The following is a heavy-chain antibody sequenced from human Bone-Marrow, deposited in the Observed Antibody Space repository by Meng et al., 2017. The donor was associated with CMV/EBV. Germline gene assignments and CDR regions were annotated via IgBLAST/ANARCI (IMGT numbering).Heavy chain of an antibody. Sequence: SCKASRYTFTSSFFHWVRQAPGQGLEWMTRIDPSGNSITYAQKFRGRFTVTRDTSTTTVYLDLTSLTSEDTDVYYCAGDSPGEDKWDWGQGTLVTVSS. V-gene: IGHV1-46*01. CDR3: AGDSPGEDKWD. J-gene: IGHJ4*02. CDR1: RYTFTSSF. CDR2: IDPSGNSI. D-gene: IGHD2-15*01.